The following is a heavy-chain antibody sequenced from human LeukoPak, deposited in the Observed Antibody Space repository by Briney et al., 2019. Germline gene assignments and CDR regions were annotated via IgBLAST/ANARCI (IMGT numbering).Heavy chain of an antibody. CDR3: ARGIKRINTGSYYFDY. V-gene: IGHV1-3*03. J-gene: IGHJ4*02. CDR1: GYTFTNYA. CDR2: INADNGNT. D-gene: IGHD1-26*01. Sequence: ASVKVSCKASGYTFTNYAMHWVRQAPGQSLKWMGWINADNGNTKYSQEFQGRVTITRDTSARIAYMELSSLRSEDMAMYFCARGIKRINTGSYYFDYWGQGTLVTVSS.